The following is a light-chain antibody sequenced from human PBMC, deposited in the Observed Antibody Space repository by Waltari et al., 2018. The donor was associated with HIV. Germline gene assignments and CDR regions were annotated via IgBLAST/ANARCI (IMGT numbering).Light chain of an antibody. CDR2: RDM. Sequence: SYDLTQTPSVSVSPGQTARINCSRGSLPQKSPSWYREKAGQPPVLVIYRDMQRPSGLPERISGSGSGTGITLTITGVQAEDEADYFCQSTDYDGTWVFGGGTKLTVL. V-gene: IGLV3-25*03. J-gene: IGLJ3*02. CDR1: SLPQKS. CDR3: QSTDYDGTWV.